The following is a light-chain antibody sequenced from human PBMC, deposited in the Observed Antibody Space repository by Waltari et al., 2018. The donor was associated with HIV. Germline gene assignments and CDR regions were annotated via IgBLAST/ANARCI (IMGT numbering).Light chain of an antibody. Sequence: QSVLTQPPSVSGAPGQQVTISCTGSTSNIGADYDVPWYQQLPGRAPKVLSYGNNKRPSGIPDRCSGTKSGTSASLGITGLQSDDEADYYCHSYDSGLGALFGGGTKVTVL. V-gene: IGLV1-40*01. CDR1: TSNIGADYD. J-gene: IGLJ3*02. CDR3: HSYDSGLGAL. CDR2: GNN.